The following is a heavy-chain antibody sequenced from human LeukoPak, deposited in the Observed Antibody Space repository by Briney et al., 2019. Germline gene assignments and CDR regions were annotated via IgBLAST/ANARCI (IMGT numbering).Heavy chain of an antibody. J-gene: IGHJ4*02. CDR2: IYHSGST. D-gene: IGHD3-10*01. CDR3: ARLTYYYGSGIDY. CDR1: GGSISSSIYY. Sequence: SETLSLTCTVSGGSISSSIYYWGWIRQPPGKGLEWIGSIYHSGSTYYNPSLKSRVTISVDTSKNQFSLKLSSVTAADTAVYYCARLTYYYGSGIDYWGQGTLGTVSS. V-gene: IGHV4-39*01.